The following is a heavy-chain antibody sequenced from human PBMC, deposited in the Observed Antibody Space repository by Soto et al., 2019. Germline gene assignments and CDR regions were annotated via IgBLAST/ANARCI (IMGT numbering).Heavy chain of an antibody. CDR3: TTARGTYGAEYFQH. Sequence: PGASLRLSCAASGFTFTNAWMSWVRQAPGKGLEWVGRIKSKTDGGTTDYAAPVKGRFTISRDDSKNTLYLQMNSLKTEDTAVYYCTTARGTYGAEYFQHWGQGTLVTVSS. CDR1: GFTFTNAW. J-gene: IGHJ1*01. V-gene: IGHV3-15*01. CDR2: IKSKTDGGTT. D-gene: IGHD4-17*01.